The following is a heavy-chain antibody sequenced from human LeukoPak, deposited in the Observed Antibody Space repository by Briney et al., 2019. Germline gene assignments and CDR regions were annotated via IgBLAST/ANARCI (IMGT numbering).Heavy chain of an antibody. J-gene: IGHJ6*02. V-gene: IGHV3-21*01. D-gene: IGHD1-14*01. CDR3: ARAESDYYYNFYVMDV. CDR1: GFTFSSYS. CDR2: ISSSSSYI. Sequence: SGGSLRLSCAASGFTFSSYSMNWVRQAPGKGLEWVSSISSSSSYIYYADSVKGRFTISRDNAKNSLYLQMNSLRVEDTAVYYCARAESDYYYNFYVMDVGGQGTTVTVSS.